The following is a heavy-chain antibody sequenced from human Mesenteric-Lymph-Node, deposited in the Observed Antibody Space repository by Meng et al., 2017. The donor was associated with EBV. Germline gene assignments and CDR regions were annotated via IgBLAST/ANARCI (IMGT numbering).Heavy chain of an antibody. D-gene: IGHD3-3*01. CDR3: AHKVDSGWFDP. J-gene: IGHJ5*02. CDR1: EFSLSTNGVG. Sequence: QITLKESGPTLVTPTQTTPMTCTFSEFSLSTNGVGVGWIRQPPGKALEWLALIYWDDDKRYSPSLKNRLTITKATSINQLVLTMTNMDPADTATYYCAHKVDSGWFDPWGQGTLVTVSS. V-gene: IGHV2-5*02. CDR2: IYWDDDK.